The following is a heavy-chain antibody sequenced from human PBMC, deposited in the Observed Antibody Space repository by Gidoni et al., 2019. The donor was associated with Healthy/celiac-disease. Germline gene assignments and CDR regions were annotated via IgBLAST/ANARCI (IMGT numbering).Heavy chain of an antibody. CDR2: INNGGST. D-gene: IGHD5-18*01. J-gene: IGHJ6*02. V-gene: IGHV4-34*01. Sequence: QVQLQQWVAGLLTPSVTLSLTCAVYGGSFSGYYWRWIRQPPGTGREWIGEINNGGSTNYNPSLKSRVTISVDTSKNQFSLKLSSVTAADTAVYYCARVLSGYSYGPYYYYGMDVWGQGTTVTVSS. CDR3: ARVLSGYSYGPYYYYGMDV. CDR1: GGSFSGYY.